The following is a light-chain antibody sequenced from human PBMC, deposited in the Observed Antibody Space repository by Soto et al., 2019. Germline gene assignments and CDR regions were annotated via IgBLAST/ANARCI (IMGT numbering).Light chain of an antibody. Sequence: EILLTQSPATLSVSPGERVTLSCRASQSMSNNLVWYQQKPGQAPRVLIYRASTRATGVPARFRGSGSGTEFTLTISSLQSEDFGVYYCQEYKNWPPLYSFGQGTKLEIK. CDR2: RAS. J-gene: IGKJ2*03. CDR3: QEYKNWPPLYS. CDR1: QSMSNN. V-gene: IGKV3-15*01.